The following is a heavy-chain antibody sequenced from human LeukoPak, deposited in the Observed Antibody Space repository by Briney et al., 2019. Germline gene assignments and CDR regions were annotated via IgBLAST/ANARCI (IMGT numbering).Heavy chain of an antibody. CDR2: ISSSGSTI. CDR3: ARAEVAAAGRLYFDY. V-gene: IGHV3-11*01. CDR1: GFTFSDHY. Sequence: PGGSLRLSCAASGFTFSDHYMSWIRQAPGKGLEWVSYISSSGSTIYYADSVKGRFTISRDNAKNSLYLQMNSLRAEDTAVYYCARAEVAAAGRLYFDYWGQGTLVTVSS. J-gene: IGHJ4*02. D-gene: IGHD6-13*01.